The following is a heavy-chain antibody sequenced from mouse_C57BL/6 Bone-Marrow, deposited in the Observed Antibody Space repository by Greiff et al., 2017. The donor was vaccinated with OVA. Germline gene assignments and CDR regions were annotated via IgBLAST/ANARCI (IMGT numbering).Heavy chain of an antibody. CDR3: ARKGSYYYGSSYSYYFDY. V-gene: IGHV1-81*01. CDR2: IYPRSGNT. Sequence: QVQLQQSGAELARPGASVKLSCKASGYTFTSYGISWVKQRTGQGLEWIGEIYPRSGNTYYNEKFKGKATLTADKSSSTAYMELRSLTSEDSAVYFCARKGSYYYGSSYSYYFDYWGQGITLTVSS. J-gene: IGHJ2*01. CDR1: GYTFTSYG. D-gene: IGHD1-1*01.